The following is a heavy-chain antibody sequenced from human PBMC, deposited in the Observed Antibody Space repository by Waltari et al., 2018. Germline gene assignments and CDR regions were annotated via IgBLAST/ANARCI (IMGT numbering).Heavy chain of an antibody. CDR3: ASQAYYYDSSGYYVY. Sequence: QVQLQQWGAGLLKPSETLSLTCAVYGGSFSGYYWSWIRQPPGKGLEWIGEINHSGSTNYNPSLKSRVTISVDTSKNQFSLKLSSVTAADTAVYYCASQAYYYDSSGYYVYWGQGTLVTVSS. CDR1: GGSFSGYY. CDR2: INHSGST. J-gene: IGHJ4*02. V-gene: IGHV4-34*01. D-gene: IGHD3-22*01.